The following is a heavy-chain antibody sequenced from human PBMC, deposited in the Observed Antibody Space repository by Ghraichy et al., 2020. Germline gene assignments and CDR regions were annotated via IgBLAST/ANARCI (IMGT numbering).Heavy chain of an antibody. J-gene: IGHJ4*02. CDR1: GFTFNKFD. CDR3: AKDWSSTY. V-gene: IGHV3-23*01. Sequence: GGSLRLSCAASGFTFNKFDMSWVRQAPGRGLEWVSSISASGDITHYADSVKGRFTSSRDNSKSMLSLQLNSLRAEDTAIYYCAKDWSSTYWGQGTVVTVSS. CDR2: ISASGDIT. D-gene: IGHD3-10*01.